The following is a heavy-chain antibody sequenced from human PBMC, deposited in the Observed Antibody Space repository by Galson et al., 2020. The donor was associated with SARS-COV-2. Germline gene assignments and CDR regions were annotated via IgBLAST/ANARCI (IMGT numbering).Heavy chain of an antibody. CDR3: ARGVSGAYYDY. V-gene: IGHV1-8*01. Sequence: ASVKVSCKASGYTFTTYDINWVRQATAQGLEWMGWMNPNSGKTGYAQKFQGRVTLTRDTSLNTAYMDLSSLRSEDTAVYFCARGVSGAYYDYWGQGTLVTVSS. CDR2: MNPNSGKT. CDR1: GYTFTTYD. J-gene: IGHJ4*02. D-gene: IGHD7-27*01.